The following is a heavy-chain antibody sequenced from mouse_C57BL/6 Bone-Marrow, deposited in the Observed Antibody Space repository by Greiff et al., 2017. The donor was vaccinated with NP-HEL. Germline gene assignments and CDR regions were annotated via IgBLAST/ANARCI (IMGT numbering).Heavy chain of an antibody. D-gene: IGHD2-2*01. Sequence: EVQGVESGGGLVKPGGSLKLSCAASGFTFSSYAMSWVRQTPEKRLEWVATISDGGSYTYYPDNVKGRFTTSRDNAKNNLYLQMSHLKSEDTAMYYCARVYYGFFAYWGQGTLVTVSA. CDR1: GFTFSSYA. J-gene: IGHJ3*01. CDR3: ARVYYGFFAY. CDR2: ISDGGSYT. V-gene: IGHV5-4*01.